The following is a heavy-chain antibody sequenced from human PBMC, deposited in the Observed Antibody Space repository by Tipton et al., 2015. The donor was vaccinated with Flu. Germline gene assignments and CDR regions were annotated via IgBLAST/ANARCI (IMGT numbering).Heavy chain of an antibody. Sequence: QMQLVQSGAEVKKPGASVKVSCKASGYTFTSYGISWVRQAPGQGLEWMGWISAYNGNTNYAQKLQGRVTMTTDTSTSTAYMELRSLRPDDTAVYYCARDVGIVATVVTPRTGGADYWGQGTLVTVSS. CDR3: ARDVGIVATVVTPRTGGADY. CDR2: ISAYNGNT. D-gene: IGHD4-23*01. J-gene: IGHJ4*02. V-gene: IGHV1-18*01. CDR1: GYTFTSYG.